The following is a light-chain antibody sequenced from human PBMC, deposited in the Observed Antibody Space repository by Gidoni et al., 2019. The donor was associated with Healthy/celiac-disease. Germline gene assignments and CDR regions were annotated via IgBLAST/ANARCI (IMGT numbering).Light chain of an antibody. CDR3: SSYTSSSTWV. V-gene: IGLV2-14*01. CDR1: SSDVGGYNY. J-gene: IGLJ3*02. Sequence: QSALTQPAYVSGSPGQPITISCTGTSSDVGGYNYVSWYQQHPGKAPKLMIYDVSNRPSGVSNRFSGSKSGNTASLTISGPQAEDEADYYCSSYTSSSTWVFGGGTKLT. CDR2: DVS.